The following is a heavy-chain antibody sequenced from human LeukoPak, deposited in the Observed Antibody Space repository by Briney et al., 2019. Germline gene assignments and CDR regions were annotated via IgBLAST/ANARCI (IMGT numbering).Heavy chain of an antibody. Sequence: PGGSLRLSCAASGFTFSSYAMHWDRQAPGKGLEWVAVISYDGSNKYYADSVKGRFTISSDNSKNTLYLQMNSLRAEDTAVYYCARASGDAYYYYYMDVWGKGTTVTVSS. CDR3: ARASGDAYYYYYMDV. CDR1: GFTFSSYA. CDR2: ISYDGSNK. J-gene: IGHJ6*03. V-gene: IGHV3-30*01. D-gene: IGHD7-27*01.